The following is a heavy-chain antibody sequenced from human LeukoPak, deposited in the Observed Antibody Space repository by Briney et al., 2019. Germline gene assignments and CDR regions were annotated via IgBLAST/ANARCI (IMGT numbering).Heavy chain of an antibody. D-gene: IGHD6-13*01. J-gene: IGHJ4*02. V-gene: IGHV3-48*03. CDR2: SSSSGSTI. CDR1: GFTFSSYE. Sequence: GGSLRLSCAASGFTFSSYEMNWVRQAPGKGLEWVSYSSSSGSTISYADSVKGRFTISRDDAKNSLYLQMNSLRAEDTAVYYCASIAAAGTPVLNYWGQGTLVTVSS. CDR3: ASIAAAGTPVLNY.